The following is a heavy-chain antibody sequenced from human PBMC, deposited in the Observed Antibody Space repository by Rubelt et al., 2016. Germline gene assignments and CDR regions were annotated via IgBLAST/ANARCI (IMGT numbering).Heavy chain of an antibody. CDR3: ARRASVLRSSQWFGWFDP. Sequence: QLRLQESGPGLVKPSETLSLTCTVSGDSLSSDTYYWGWIRQPPGQGPEWIANINYGGSTYYNPSLKSRVSISIDTSKNQFSLKLRSVTAADTAVYYCARRASVLRSSQWFGWFDPWGQGTLVTVSS. V-gene: IGHV4-39*01. D-gene: IGHD3-10*01. CDR2: INYGGST. J-gene: IGHJ5*02. CDR1: GDSLSSDTYY.